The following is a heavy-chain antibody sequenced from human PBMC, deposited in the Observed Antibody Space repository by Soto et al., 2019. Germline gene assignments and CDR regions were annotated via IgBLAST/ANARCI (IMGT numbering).Heavy chain of an antibody. J-gene: IGHJ4*02. CDR2: ITSGSSFK. D-gene: IGHD3-22*01. V-gene: IGHV3-21*06. Sequence: GGSLSLSCAASGFTFSSYTLDWVRQAPGKGLEWVSSITSGSSFKNYADSVKGRFTISRDNDKNSLYLQMNSLRAEDTAVYYCARDPPLSTIVVVGVDDFWGQGTLVTVSS. CDR3: ARDPPLSTIVVVGVDDF. CDR1: GFTFSSYT.